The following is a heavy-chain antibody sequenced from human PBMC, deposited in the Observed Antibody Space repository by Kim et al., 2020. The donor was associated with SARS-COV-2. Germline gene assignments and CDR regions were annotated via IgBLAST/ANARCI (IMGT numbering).Heavy chain of an antibody. CDR2: ISSSSSYI. D-gene: IGHD6-19*01. CDR3: AREPLSGWYLGDYYYSYMDV. V-gene: IGHV3-21*01. J-gene: IGHJ6*03. CDR1: GFTFSSYS. Sequence: GGSLRLSCAASGFTFSSYSMNWVRQAPGKGLEWVSSISSSSSYIYYADSVKGRFTISRDNAKNSLYLQMNSLRAEDTAVYYCAREPLSGWYLGDYYYSYMDVWGKGTTVTVSS.